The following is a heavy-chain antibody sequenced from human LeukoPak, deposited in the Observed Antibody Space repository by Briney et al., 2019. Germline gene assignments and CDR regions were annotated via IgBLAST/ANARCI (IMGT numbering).Heavy chain of an antibody. CDR1: GFTFSSYA. CDR3: AKVPVYLYGSGSCYDY. Sequence: GGSLRLSCAASGFTFSSYAMSWVRQAPGKGLEWVSAISGSGGSTYYADSVKGRFTISRDNSKNTLYLQMNSLRAEDTAVYYCAKVPVYLYGSGSCYDYWGQGTLVTVSS. CDR2: ISGSGGST. J-gene: IGHJ4*02. D-gene: IGHD3-10*01. V-gene: IGHV3-23*01.